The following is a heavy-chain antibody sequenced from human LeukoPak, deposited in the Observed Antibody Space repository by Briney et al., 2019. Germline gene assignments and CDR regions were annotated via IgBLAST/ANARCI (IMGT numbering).Heavy chain of an antibody. CDR1: GGSISSGGYY. V-gene: IGHV4-31*02. D-gene: IGHD3-10*01. CDR3: ALWFGELGAFDP. CDR2: IYYSGST. Sequence: SQTLSLTWTVSGGSISSGGYYWSWIRQHPGKGLEWIGYIYYSGSTYYNPSLKSRVTISVDTSKNQFSLKLSSVTAADTAVYYCALWFGELGAFDPWGQGTLVTVSS. J-gene: IGHJ5*02.